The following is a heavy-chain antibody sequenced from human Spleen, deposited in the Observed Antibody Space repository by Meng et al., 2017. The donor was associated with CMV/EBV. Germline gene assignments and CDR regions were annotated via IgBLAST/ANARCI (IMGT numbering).Heavy chain of an antibody. CDR1: GGTLSSYA. V-gene: IGHV1-69*05. CDR2: IIPIFGTA. Sequence: SGGTLSSYAITWVRQAPGQGLEWMGGIIPIFGTANYAQKFQGRVTITTDESTSTAYMELSSLRSEDTAVYYCARAAAVPAVSWFDPWGQGTLVTVSS. D-gene: IGHD2-2*01. CDR3: ARAAAVPAVSWFDP. J-gene: IGHJ5*02.